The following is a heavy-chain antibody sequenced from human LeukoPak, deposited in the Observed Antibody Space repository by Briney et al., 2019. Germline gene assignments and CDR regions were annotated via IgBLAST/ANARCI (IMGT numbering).Heavy chain of an antibody. Sequence: SETLSLTCTVSGYSISSGYYWGWIRQPPGKGLEWIGSIYHSGSTYYNPSLKSRVTISVDTSKNQFSLKLSSVTAADTAVYYCARASGGPSFDYWGQGTLVTVSS. V-gene: IGHV4-38-2*02. J-gene: IGHJ4*02. CDR2: IYHSGST. D-gene: IGHD3-10*01. CDR3: ARASGGPSFDY. CDR1: GYSISSGYY.